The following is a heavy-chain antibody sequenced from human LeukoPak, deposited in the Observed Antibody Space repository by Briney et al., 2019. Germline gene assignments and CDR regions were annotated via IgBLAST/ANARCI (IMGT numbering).Heavy chain of an antibody. J-gene: IGHJ4*02. CDR3: TKVAEKRYQLPTV. Sequence: SGGALILSCAASGSTFRKAWMNWVRPAPGKGLGWVGRIKSKTDGGTTDYAAPVKGRFTISRDDSKNTLHLQMNSLKTEDTAVYYCTKVAEKRYQLPTVWGQGTLVTVSS. V-gene: IGHV3-15*07. CDR2: IKSKTDGGTT. D-gene: IGHD2-2*01. CDR1: GSTFRKAW.